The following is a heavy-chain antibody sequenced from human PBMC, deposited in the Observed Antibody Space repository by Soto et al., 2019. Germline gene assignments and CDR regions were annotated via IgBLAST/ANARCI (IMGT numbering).Heavy chain of an antibody. CDR1: GYIFSDYG. D-gene: IGHD4-17*01. CDR2: ISGYSGNA. V-gene: IGHV1-18*04. Sequence: QVQVMQSGAEVKKPGDSVKVSCKTSGYIFSDYGMNWVRQAPGQGLEWMGWISGYSGNANLAQKFQGRVTMTTDKSTRTAYMELRRLRSDDTAVYYCAKRTSGTTWGESDYWGQGTLVTVSS. CDR3: AKRTSGTTWGESDY. J-gene: IGHJ4*02.